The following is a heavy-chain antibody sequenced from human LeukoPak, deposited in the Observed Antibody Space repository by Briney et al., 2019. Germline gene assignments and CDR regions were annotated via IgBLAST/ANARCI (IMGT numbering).Heavy chain of an antibody. V-gene: IGHV3-23*01. CDR1: GFTFSSYA. D-gene: IGHD2-2*01. Sequence: GGSLRLSCAASGFTFSSYAMSWVRQAPGKGLEWVSAISGSGGSTYYADSVKGRFTISRDNSKNTLYLQMNSLRAEDTAVYYCAKDGPPYCSSTSCRGAFDIWGQGTMVTVSS. CDR3: AKDGPPYCSSTSCRGAFDI. CDR2: ISGSGGST. J-gene: IGHJ3*02.